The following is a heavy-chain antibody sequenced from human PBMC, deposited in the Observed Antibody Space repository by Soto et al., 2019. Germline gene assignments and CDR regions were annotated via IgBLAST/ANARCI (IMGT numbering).Heavy chain of an antibody. J-gene: IGHJ6*02. Sequence: QVQLVQSGAEVKKPGSSVKVSCKASGGTFSSYTISWVRQAPGQGLEWMGGIIPIFGTANYAQRFQGRVTITADESTSAAYMELSGLRSEETAFYYCARQGGSSGSYYYGMDVWGQRTTVIVSS. D-gene: IGHD3-22*01. CDR3: ARQGGSSGSYYYGMDV. V-gene: IGHV1-69*12. CDR1: GGTFSSYT. CDR2: IIPIFGTA.